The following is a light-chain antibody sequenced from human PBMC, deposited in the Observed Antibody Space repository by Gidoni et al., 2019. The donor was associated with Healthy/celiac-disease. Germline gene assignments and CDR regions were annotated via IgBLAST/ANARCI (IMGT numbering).Light chain of an antibody. V-gene: IGKV3-20*01. CDR1: QSVSSSY. CDR2: GAS. CDR3: QQYGSSPPTT. J-gene: IGKJ5*01. Sequence: DIVLTQSPRTLSLSPGERATLSCRASQSVSSSYLAWYQQKPGQAPRLLIYGASSRATGIPDRFSGSGSGTDFTLTISRLEPEDFAVYYCQQYGSSPPTTFGQGTRLEIK.